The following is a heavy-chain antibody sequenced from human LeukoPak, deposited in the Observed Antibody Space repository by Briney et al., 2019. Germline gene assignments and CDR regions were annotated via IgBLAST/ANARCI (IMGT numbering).Heavy chain of an antibody. Sequence: GGSLRLSCAASGFTVSSNYMSWVRQAPGKGLEWVSVIYSGGSTYYADSVKGRFTISRDNSKNTLYLQMNSLRAEDTAVYYCARESSGRRGYYFDYWGQGTLVTVSS. J-gene: IGHJ4*02. CDR2: IYSGGST. CDR1: GFTVSSNY. V-gene: IGHV3-66*01. CDR3: ARESSGRRGYYFDY. D-gene: IGHD3-22*01.